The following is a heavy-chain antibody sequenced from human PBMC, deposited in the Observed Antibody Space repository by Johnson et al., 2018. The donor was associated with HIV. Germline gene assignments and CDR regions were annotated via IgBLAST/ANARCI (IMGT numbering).Heavy chain of an antibody. V-gene: IGHV3-74*01. Sequence: VQLVESGGGAVQPGGSLRLSCAASGFPFSSSWMHWVRQAPGKGMVWVSRLTSDGSSTSYADSVKGRLTISRDNAKNTLYLQMNSLRAEDTAVYYCARDPRSSSWYYYSNDAFDIWGQGTMVTVSS. CDR1: GFPFSSSW. D-gene: IGHD6-13*01. CDR2: LTSDGSST. J-gene: IGHJ3*02. CDR3: ARDPRSSSWYYYSNDAFDI.